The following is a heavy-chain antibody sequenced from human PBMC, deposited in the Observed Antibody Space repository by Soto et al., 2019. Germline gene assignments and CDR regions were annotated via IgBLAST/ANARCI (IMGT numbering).Heavy chain of an antibody. D-gene: IGHD6-13*01. V-gene: IGHV5-51*01. Sequence: VQLVQSGAEVKKPGESLKISCKGSGYHFAGYWIAWVRQMPGRGLEWMGIIYPDNSDARYSPSFRGQVTMSADKSINTAYLQWSSLKASDTAIYYCVRQGAAAPNLPLNWFDPWGQGTLVTVSS. CDR1: GYHFAGYW. J-gene: IGHJ5*02. CDR2: IYPDNSDA. CDR3: VRQGAAAPNLPLNWFDP.